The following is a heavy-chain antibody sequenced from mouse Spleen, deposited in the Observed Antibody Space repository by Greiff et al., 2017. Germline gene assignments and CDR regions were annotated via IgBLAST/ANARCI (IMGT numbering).Heavy chain of an antibody. CDR1: GYSITSGYY. V-gene: IGHV3-6*01. J-gene: IGHJ4*01. CDR3: ARKAYYRYDDAMDD. Sequence: EVQLQQSGPGLVKPSQSLSLTCSVTGYSITSGYYWNWIRQFPGNKLEWMGYISYDGSNNYNPSLKNRISITRDTSKNQFFLKLNSVTTEDTATYYCARKAYYRYDDAMDDWGQGTSVTVSS. D-gene: IGHD2-14*01. CDR2: ISYDGSN.